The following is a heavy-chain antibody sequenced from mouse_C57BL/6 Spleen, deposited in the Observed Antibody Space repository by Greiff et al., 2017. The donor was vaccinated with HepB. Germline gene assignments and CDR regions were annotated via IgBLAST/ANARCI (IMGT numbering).Heavy chain of an antibody. CDR2: ISSGGSYT. Sequence: EVQVVESGGDLVKPGGSLKLSCAASGFTFSSYGMSWVRQTPDKRLEWVATISSGGSYTYYPDSVKGRFTISRDNAKNTLYLQMSSLKSEDTAMYYCARQGLSYGSSSYYFDYWGQGTTLTVSS. J-gene: IGHJ2*01. CDR1: GFTFSSYG. D-gene: IGHD1-1*01. V-gene: IGHV5-6*01. CDR3: ARQGLSYGSSSYYFDY.